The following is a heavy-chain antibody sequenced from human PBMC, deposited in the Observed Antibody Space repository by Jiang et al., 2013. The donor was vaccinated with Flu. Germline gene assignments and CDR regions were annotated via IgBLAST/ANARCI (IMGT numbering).Heavy chain of an antibody. V-gene: IGHV4-4*02. D-gene: IGHD3-22*01. CDR3: TNHGFYSHEY. J-gene: IGHJ4*02. CDR1: GDSITSDKW. CDR2: IHHRGVT. Sequence: GPGLVKPSETLSLTCAVSGDSITSDKWWSWVRQSPGRGLEWIAEIHHRGVTNYNPSLSSRVTISMDKSKNQLSLIMNPVTAADTAVYYCTNHGFYSHEYWGQGTLVTVSS.